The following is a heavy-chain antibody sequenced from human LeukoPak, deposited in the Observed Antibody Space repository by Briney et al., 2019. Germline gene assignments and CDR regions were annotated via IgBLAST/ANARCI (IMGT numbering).Heavy chain of an antibody. V-gene: IGHV4-4*07. J-gene: IGHJ5*02. CDR2: ISTSGGT. CDR1: GDSMSGY. Sequence: PSETLSLTCTVSGDSMSGYWAWVRRPAGKGLEWIGRISTSGGTDYNPSLKSRITMSVDTSENQFSLKLRSMTAADTAVYYCARSNSGSYGWFDPWGQGTLVTVSS. CDR3: ARSNSGSYGWFDP. D-gene: IGHD1-26*01.